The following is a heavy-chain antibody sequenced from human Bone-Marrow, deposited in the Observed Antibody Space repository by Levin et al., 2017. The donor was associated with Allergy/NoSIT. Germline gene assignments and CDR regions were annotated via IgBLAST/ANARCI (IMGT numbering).Heavy chain of an antibody. CDR2: ISSSSSYI. CDR1: GFTFSSYS. D-gene: IGHD3-9*01. Sequence: GGSLRLSCAASGFTFSSYSMNWVRQAPGKGLEWVSSISSSSSYIYYADSVKGRFTISRDNAKNSLYLQMNSLRAEDTAVYYCARDALLLRYFDWSEPPYYYYYYMDGWGKGTTVTVSS. CDR3: ARDALLLRYFDWSEPPYYYYYYMDG. V-gene: IGHV3-21*01. J-gene: IGHJ6*03.